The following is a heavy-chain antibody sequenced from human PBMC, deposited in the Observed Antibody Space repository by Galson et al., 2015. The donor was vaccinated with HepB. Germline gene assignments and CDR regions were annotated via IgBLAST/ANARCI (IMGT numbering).Heavy chain of an antibody. V-gene: IGHV4-34*01. D-gene: IGHD6-19*01. CDR3: ARVRGSSVWPSDGLDI. J-gene: IGHJ3*02. Sequence: LSLTCAVYGGSFSGYYWSWIRQSPGKGLEWIGEINHSGNTHYNPSLKSRVTISEDTSKNQFSLKLNSVTAADTAVYYCARVRGSSVWPSDGLDIWGQGTMATVSS. CDR2: INHSGNT. CDR1: GGSFSGYY.